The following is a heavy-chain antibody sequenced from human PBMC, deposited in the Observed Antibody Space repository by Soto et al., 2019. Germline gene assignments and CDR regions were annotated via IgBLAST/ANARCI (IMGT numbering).Heavy chain of an antibody. Sequence: QVQLVESGGGVVQPGRSLRLSCAASGFTFSSYAMHWVRQAPGKGLEWVAVMSYDGSNKYYADSVKGRFTISRDNSKNTMHLQINSQRADDTAGYYCASDKSPYSSGWHNRHFDYWGQRTLVTFST. D-gene: IGHD6-19*01. CDR3: ASDKSPYSSGWHNRHFDY. CDR1: GFTFSSYA. V-gene: IGHV3-30-3*01. J-gene: IGHJ4*02. CDR2: MSYDGSNK.